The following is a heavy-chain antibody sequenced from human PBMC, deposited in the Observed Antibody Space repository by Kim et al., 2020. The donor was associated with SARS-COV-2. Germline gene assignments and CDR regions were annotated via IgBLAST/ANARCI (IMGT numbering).Heavy chain of an antibody. CDR2: IRSKANSYAT. J-gene: IGHJ4*02. D-gene: IGHD1-1*01. CDR3: TRRTFRSESDEYYFDY. Sequence: GGSLRLSCAASGFTFSGSAMHWVRQASGKGLEWVGRIRSKANSYATAYAASVKGRFTISRDDSKNTAYLQMNSLKTEDTAVYYCTRRTFRSESDEYYFDYWGQGTLVTVSS. CDR1: GFTFSGSA. V-gene: IGHV3-73*01.